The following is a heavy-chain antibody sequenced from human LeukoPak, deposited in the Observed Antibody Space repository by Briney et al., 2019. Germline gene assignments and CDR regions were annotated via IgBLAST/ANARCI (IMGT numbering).Heavy chain of an antibody. Sequence: GGSLRLSCAASGFTFSSYSMNWVRQAPGKGLEWVSYISSSSSTIYYADSVKGRFTISRDNAKNSLYLQMNSLRAEDTAVYYCARSCGGDCYQMDYYYYMDVWGKGTTVTVSS. CDR1: GFTFSSYS. CDR2: ISSSSSTI. CDR3: ARSCGGDCYQMDYYYYMDV. D-gene: IGHD2-21*02. J-gene: IGHJ6*03. V-gene: IGHV3-48*01.